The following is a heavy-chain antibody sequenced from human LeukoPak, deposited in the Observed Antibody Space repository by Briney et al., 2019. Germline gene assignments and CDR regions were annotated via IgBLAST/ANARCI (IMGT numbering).Heavy chain of an antibody. V-gene: IGHV7-4-1*02. J-gene: IGHJ4*02. D-gene: IGHD6-13*01. CDR3: ARTDVSIAAAGSGY. CDR2: INTNTGNP. CDR1: GYTFTSYA. Sequence: ASVKVSCKASGYTFTSYAMNWVRQAPGQGLEWMGWINTNTGNPTYAQGFTGRFVFSLDTSVSTAYLQISSLKAEDTAVYYCARTDVSIAAAGSGYWGQGTLVTVSS.